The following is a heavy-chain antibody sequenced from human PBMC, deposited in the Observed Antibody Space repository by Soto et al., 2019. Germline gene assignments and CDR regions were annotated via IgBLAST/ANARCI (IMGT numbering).Heavy chain of an antibody. CDR3: AKDDAIFGVDTPKGMDV. CDR1: GFTFSSYA. D-gene: IGHD3-3*01. V-gene: IGHV3-23*01. CDR2: ISGSGGST. Sequence: PGGSLRLSCAASGFTFSSYAMSWVRQAPGKGLEWVSAISGSGGSTYYADSVKGRFTISRDNSKNTLYLQMNSLRAEATAVYYCAKDDAIFGVDTPKGMDVWGQGTTVTVSS. J-gene: IGHJ6*02.